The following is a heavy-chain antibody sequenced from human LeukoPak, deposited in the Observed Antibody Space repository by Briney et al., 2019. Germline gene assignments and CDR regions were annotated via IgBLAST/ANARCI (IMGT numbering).Heavy chain of an antibody. CDR1: GFSFGGYG. V-gene: IGHV3-30*02. Sequence: PGGSLRLSCAASGFSFGGYGMHWVRQTPGKGLDWVSFVRYDGSKTYYGDSVKGRFTISRENSNNTVYLQMNRLRPDDTAVYYCVRDGIGGSTTLGSWGQGTLVTVSS. D-gene: IGHD4-23*01. J-gene: IGHJ4*02. CDR3: VRDGIGGSTTLGS. CDR2: VRYDGSKT.